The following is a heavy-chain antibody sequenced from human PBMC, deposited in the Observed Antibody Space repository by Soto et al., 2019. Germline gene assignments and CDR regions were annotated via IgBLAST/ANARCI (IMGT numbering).Heavy chain of an antibody. CDR2: GSYSGTT. CDR1: GVSVSSGSFY. J-gene: IGHJ4*02. Sequence: SETLSLTCTVSGVSVSSGSFYWAWIRQPPGKGLEWIGFGSYSGTTNYKPSLKSRVTMSVDTSRSQISLKVSSLTAADTAVYYCARAATVTQYDYWGQGTLVTVSS. D-gene: IGHD4-17*01. V-gene: IGHV4-61*01. CDR3: ARAATVTQYDY.